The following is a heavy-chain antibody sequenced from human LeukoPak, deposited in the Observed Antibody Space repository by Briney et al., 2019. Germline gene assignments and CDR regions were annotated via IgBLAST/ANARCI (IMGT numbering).Heavy chain of an antibody. CDR1: GGTFSSYA. V-gene: IGHV1-69*13. J-gene: IGHJ2*01. Sequence: ASVKVSCKASGGTFSSYAISWVRQAPGQGLEWMGGIIPIFGTANYAQKFRGRVTITADESTSTAYMELSSLRSEDTAVYYCARDGSGSYASWYFDLWGRGTLVTASS. D-gene: IGHD3-10*01. CDR3: ARDGSGSYASWYFDL. CDR2: IIPIFGTA.